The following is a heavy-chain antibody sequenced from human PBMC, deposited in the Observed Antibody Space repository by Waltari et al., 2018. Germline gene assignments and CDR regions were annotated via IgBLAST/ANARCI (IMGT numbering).Heavy chain of an antibody. J-gene: IGHJ4*02. D-gene: IGHD6-13*01. V-gene: IGHV4-34*01. CDR2: IHHSGSI. CDR3: VRGKMYSRPYFDY. CDR1: GYSFIGYY. Sequence: QMQLQQWGAGLLKPSETLSLTCAVSGYSFIGYYWNWIRQPPGRGLEWIGEIHHSGSINYNPSLESRITISQDMSKNQFSLKLTSVTAADSAVYYCVRGKMYSRPYFDYWGQGTLVTVSS.